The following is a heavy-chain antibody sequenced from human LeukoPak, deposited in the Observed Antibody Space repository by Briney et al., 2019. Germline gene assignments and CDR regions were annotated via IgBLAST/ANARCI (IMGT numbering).Heavy chain of an antibody. V-gene: IGHV1-24*01. CDR1: GYTLTELS. D-gene: IGHD5-24*01. J-gene: IGHJ4*02. Sequence: ASVKVSCKVSGYTLTELSMHWVRQAPGKGLEWMGGFDPEDGETIYAQKFQGRVTMTEDTSTDTTYMELSSLRSEDTAVYYCTCGIVEMGTISPFDYWGQGTLVTVSS. CDR3: TCGIVEMGTISPFDY. CDR2: FDPEDGET.